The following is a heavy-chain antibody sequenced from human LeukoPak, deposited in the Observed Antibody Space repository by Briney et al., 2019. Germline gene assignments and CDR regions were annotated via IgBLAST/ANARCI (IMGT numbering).Heavy chain of an antibody. Sequence: SETLSLTCAVHGGSFSGYHWNWMRQFPEKGLEWIGEINDRGRTNYNPSLKSRVTLSVDTSRKQFSLRLSAVTAADTAIYYCARDPTTVVTLPYYFDFWGQGTLVTVSS. D-gene: IGHD4-23*01. CDR2: INDRGRT. J-gene: IGHJ4*02. CDR1: GGSFSGYH. CDR3: ARDPTTVVTLPYYFDF. V-gene: IGHV4-34*01.